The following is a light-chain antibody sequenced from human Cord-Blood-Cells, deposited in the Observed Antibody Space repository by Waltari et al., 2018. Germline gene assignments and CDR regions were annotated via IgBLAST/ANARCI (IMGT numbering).Light chain of an antibody. CDR1: SSDVGSYNL. J-gene: IGLJ3*02. V-gene: IGLV2-23*01. Sequence: QSALNQPASVSGSPGQSITIPCTGTSSDVGSYNLVSWYQQHPGKAPKLMIYEGSKRPSGVSNRFSGSKSGNTASLTISGLQAEDEADYYCCSYAGSSTVFGGGTKLTVL. CDR2: EGS. CDR3: CSYAGSSTV.